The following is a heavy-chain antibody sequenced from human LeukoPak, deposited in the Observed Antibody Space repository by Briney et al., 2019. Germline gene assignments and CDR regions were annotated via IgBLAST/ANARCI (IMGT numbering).Heavy chain of an antibody. CDR1: GFTFSSYA. V-gene: IGHV3-30-3*01. D-gene: IGHD3/OR15-3a*01. Sequence: PGGSLRLSCAASGFTFSSYAMHWVRQAPGKGLEWVAVISYDGSNKYYADSVKGRFTISRDNSKNTLYLQMNSLRAEDTAVYYCAKGSRAGLRYPLDYWGQGTLVTVSS. J-gene: IGHJ4*02. CDR3: AKGSRAGLRYPLDY. CDR2: ISYDGSNK.